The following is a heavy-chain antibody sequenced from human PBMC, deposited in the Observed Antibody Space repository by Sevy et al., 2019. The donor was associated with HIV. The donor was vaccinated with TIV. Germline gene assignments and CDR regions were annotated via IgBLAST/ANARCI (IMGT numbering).Heavy chain of an antibody. Sequence: SETLSLTCSVSGDSISGYYWSWIRQPPGKGLQWIGYIYYSGFTNYNPSLKSRVTISEDTSKNQLSLRVTSVTAADTAVYYGARTTPYYYAVDVWGQGTTVTVSS. D-gene: IGHD4-17*01. CDR2: IYYSGFT. CDR3: ARTTPYYYAVDV. J-gene: IGHJ6*02. V-gene: IGHV4-59*01. CDR1: GDSISGYY.